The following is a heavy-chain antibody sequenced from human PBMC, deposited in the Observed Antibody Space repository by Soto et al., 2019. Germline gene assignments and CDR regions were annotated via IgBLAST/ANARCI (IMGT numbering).Heavy chain of an antibody. J-gene: IGHJ4*02. Sequence: GGSLRLSCAASGFTFSIYGMHWVRQAPGKGLEWVAVTSYDGNNKYYADSVKGRFTISRDNSKNTLYLQMDSLRTEDTAVYYCAKPSDTYGVYNFDYWGQGTLVTVSS. CDR2: TSYDGNNK. CDR3: AKPSDTYGVYNFDY. D-gene: IGHD5-18*01. V-gene: IGHV3-30*18. CDR1: GFTFSIYG.